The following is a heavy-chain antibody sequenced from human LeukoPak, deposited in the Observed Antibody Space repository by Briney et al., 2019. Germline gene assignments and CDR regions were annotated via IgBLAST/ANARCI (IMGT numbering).Heavy chain of an antibody. V-gene: IGHV4-39*01. CDR3: ASNVRGVDY. J-gene: IGHJ4*02. Sequence: PSETLSLTCTVSGGSISSSSYYWGRTRQPPGKGLEWIGSIYYSGSTYYNTSLKSRVTISVDTSKNQFSLKLSSVTAADTAVYYCASNVRGVDYWGQGTLVTVSS. CDR1: GGSISSSSYY. CDR2: IYYSGST. D-gene: IGHD3-10*02.